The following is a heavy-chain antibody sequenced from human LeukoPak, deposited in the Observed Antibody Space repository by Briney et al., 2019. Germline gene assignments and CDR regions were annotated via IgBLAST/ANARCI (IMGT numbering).Heavy chain of an antibody. J-gene: IGHJ4*02. D-gene: IGHD4-17*01. V-gene: IGHV1-69*06. CDR1: GGTFSSYA. CDR3: ARGGYGDHLYDY. Sequence: SVKVSCKASGGTFSSYAISWVRQAPGQGLEWMGGIIPIFGTANYAQKFQGRVATTADKSTSTAYMELSSLRSENTAVYYCARGGYGDHLYDYWGQGTLVTVSS. CDR2: IIPIFGTA.